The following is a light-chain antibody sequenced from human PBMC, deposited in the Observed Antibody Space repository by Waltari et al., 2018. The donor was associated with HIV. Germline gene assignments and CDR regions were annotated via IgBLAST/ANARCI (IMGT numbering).Light chain of an antibody. CDR1: SSDVGGYNL. CDR2: EVS. Sequence: QSALTQPASVSGSPGQSTPLSCTGPSSDVGGYNLVSWYQQHPGKAPTLMIYEVSKRPSGVSNRFSGSKSGNTASLTISGLQAEDEADYYCCAYAGSTTYVIFGGGTKLTVL. J-gene: IGLJ2*01. CDR3: CAYAGSTTYVI. V-gene: IGLV2-23*02.